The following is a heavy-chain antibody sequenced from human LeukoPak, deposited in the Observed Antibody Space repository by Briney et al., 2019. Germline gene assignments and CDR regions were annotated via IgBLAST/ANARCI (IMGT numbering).Heavy chain of an antibody. CDR1: GGSIGPYY. Sequence: SETLSLTCTVSGGSIGPYYWSWIRQPPGKGLEWIGYVHKYGSTNYNPSLKSRVTMSVDTSKNQVSLTLRSVSRADTAMYYCARAPGYSFGPNNCFDPWGQGTLVTVSP. CDR3: ARAPGYSFGPNNCFDP. CDR2: VHKYGST. J-gene: IGHJ5*02. V-gene: IGHV4-59*01. D-gene: IGHD5-18*01.